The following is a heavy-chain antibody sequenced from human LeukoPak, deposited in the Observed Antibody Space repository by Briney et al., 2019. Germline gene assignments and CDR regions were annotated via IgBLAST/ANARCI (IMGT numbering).Heavy chain of an antibody. V-gene: IGHV1-18*01. J-gene: IGHJ3*02. CDR2: ISPNNGNT. CDR3: TRVRNSNNWWGPFDI. CDR1: GYTFGTSS. D-gene: IGHD1-1*01. Sequence: GASVKVSCKAFGYTFGTSSITWVRHAPGQRLEWMGWISPNNGNTHYAQGVQGRVTMTTDTSRSTAYMELRSMRSDDTAVYYCTRVRNSNNWWGPFDIWGQGTMVTVSS.